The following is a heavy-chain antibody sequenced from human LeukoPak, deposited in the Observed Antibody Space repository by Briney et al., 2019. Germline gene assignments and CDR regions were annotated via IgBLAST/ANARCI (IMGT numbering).Heavy chain of an antibody. CDR3: ARDHGPDDFWSGYFGY. Sequence: PSETLPLTCTVSGGSISSYYWSWIRQPPGKGLEWIGYIYYSGSTNYNPSLKSRVTISVDTSKNQFSLKLSSVTAADTAVYYCARDHGPDDFWSGYFGYWGQGTLVTVSS. CDR2: IYYSGST. D-gene: IGHD3-3*01. V-gene: IGHV4-59*01. J-gene: IGHJ4*02. CDR1: GGSISSYY.